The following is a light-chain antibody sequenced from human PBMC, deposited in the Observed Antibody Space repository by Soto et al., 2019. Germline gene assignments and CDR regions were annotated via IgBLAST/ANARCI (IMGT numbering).Light chain of an antibody. J-gene: IGLJ2*01. Sequence: QSALTQPASVSGSPGQSITISCTGTSSDVGGYNYVSWYQQHPSKAPKLMIYDVSNRPSGVSNRFSGSKSGNTASLTISGLQAEDEADYYCSSYTSSSTPVVVFGGGTKLTVL. CDR2: DVS. CDR1: SSDVGGYNY. V-gene: IGLV2-14*01. CDR3: SSYTSSSTPVVV.